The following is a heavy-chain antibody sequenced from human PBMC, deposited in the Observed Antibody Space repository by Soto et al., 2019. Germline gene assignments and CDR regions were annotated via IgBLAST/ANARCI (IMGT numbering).Heavy chain of an antibody. CDR2: IGYDGSSK. Sequence: PGGSLRLSCAASGFTFSSYAMSWVRQAPGKGLEWVSGIGYDGSSKYYADSVKGRFTISRDNSKNTLYLQMNSLRAEDTAVYYCARAKIIYYYDSGNNVFDIWGQGTMVTVSS. J-gene: IGHJ3*02. V-gene: IGHV3-33*08. CDR3: ARAKIIYYYDSGNNVFDI. D-gene: IGHD3-22*01. CDR1: GFTFSSYA.